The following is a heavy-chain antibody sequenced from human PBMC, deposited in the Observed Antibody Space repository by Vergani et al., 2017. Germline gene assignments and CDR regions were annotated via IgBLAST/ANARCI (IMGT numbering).Heavy chain of an antibody. CDR1: GGSFSGYY. D-gene: IGHD4-17*01. CDR3: ARVAYGDFVNDP. CDR2: INHSGST. V-gene: IGHV4-34*01. Sequence: QVQLQQWGAGLLKPSETLSLTCAVYGGSFSGYYWSWIRQPPGKGLEWIGEINHSGSTNYNPPLKSRVTISVDTPKNQFSLKLSSVTAADTAVYYCARVAYGDFVNDPWGQGTLVTVSS. J-gene: IGHJ5*02.